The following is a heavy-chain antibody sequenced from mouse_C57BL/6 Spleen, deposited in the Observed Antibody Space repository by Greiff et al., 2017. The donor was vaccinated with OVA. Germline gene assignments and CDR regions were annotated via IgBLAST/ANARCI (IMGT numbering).Heavy chain of an antibody. J-gene: IGHJ2*01. V-gene: IGHV1-26*01. Sequence: EVKLMESGPELVKPGASVKISCKASGYTFTDYYMNWVKQSHGKSLEWIGDINPNNGGTSYNQKFKGKATLTVDKSSSTAYMELRSLTSEDSAVYYCARDYGSSYFDYWGQGTTLTVSS. D-gene: IGHD1-1*01. CDR3: ARDYGSSYFDY. CDR1: GYTFTDYY. CDR2: INPNNGGT.